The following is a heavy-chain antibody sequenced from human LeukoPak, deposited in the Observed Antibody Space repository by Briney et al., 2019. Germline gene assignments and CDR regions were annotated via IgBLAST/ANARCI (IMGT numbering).Heavy chain of an antibody. J-gene: IGHJ4*02. CDR3: ARRVIAATLDY. D-gene: IGHD2/OR15-2a*01. CDR2: IFYSGTT. Sequence: SETLSLTCTVSGGSISSSSYYWGWIRQPPGKGLEWIGSIFYSGTTFYNPSLKSRVTISVDTSKNQFFLKLSSVTAADTAMYYCARRVIAATLDYWGQGTLVTVSS. CDR1: GGSISSSSYY. V-gene: IGHV4-39*01.